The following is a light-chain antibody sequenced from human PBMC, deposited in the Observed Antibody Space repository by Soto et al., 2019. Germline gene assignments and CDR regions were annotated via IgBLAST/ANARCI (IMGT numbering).Light chain of an antibody. CDR1: QSIRSS. V-gene: IGKV1-39*01. CDR2: TTS. J-gene: IGKJ1*01. Sequence: DIQMTQSPSSLSAYVGDRVTITCRASQSIRSSLNWYQQKPGKAPNLLIYTTSNLESGVPSRFSGSGSGTDFTPTISRLQPEDFATYFCQQGYSRPRTFGQGTKVDIK. CDR3: QQGYSRPRT.